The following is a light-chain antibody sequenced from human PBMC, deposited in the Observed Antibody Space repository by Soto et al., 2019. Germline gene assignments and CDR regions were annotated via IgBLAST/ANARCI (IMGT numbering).Light chain of an antibody. J-gene: IGKJ5*01. CDR1: QNISSY. Sequence: IVLTPSPVTLSLSPGERATLSCRASQNISSYLIWYQQKPGQAPRLLMYDVSNRATGIPARFSGSGSGTEFTLTISSLQSEDFAVYYCQQYNNWPFSFGPGTRLEIK. CDR3: QQYNNWPFS. CDR2: DVS. V-gene: IGKV3-11*01.